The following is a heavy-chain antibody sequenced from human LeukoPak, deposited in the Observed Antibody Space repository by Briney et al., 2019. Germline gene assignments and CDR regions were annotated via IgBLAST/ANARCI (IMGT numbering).Heavy chain of an antibody. CDR1: GYTFTSYG. D-gene: IGHD2-2*01. CDR2: ISAYNGNT. J-gene: IGHJ6*02. CDR3: ARGECSSTGCYRPYYYYGMDV. Sequence: GASVKVSCKASGYTFTSYGISWVRQAPGQGLEWMGWISAYNGNTNYAQKLQGRVTMPTNTSTSTAYMELRSLRSDDTAVYYCARGECSSTGCYRPYYYYGMDVWGQGTTVTVSS. V-gene: IGHV1-18*01.